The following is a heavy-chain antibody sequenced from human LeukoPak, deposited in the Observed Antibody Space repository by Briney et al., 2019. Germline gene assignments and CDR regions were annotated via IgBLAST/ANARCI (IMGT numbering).Heavy chain of an antibody. Sequence: GGSLRLSCAASGLTFSSYAMNWVRQAPGKGLEWVSGLSGSGGTTYYADSVKGRFTISRDNSRNTLYLQMNSLRADDTAVYYCAKRISGSVWFYYGLDVWGQGTTVTVSS. V-gene: IGHV3-23*01. J-gene: IGHJ6*02. CDR1: GLTFSSYA. CDR2: LSGSGGTT. CDR3: AKRISGSVWFYYGLDV. D-gene: IGHD6-25*01.